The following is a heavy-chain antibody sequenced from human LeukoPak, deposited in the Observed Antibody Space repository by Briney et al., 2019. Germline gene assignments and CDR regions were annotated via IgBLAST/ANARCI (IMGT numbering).Heavy chain of an antibody. CDR2: IHIGVTT. CDR1: GFSDSTIF. D-gene: IGHD1-1*01. Sequence: GGSLRLSCEASGFSDSTIFMGWVRQAPGKGLEWVSIIHIGVTTHYADSVRCRFTISRDNFKNTLYLQMNRLRVEDTAVYYCARERGRDWGQGTLVTVSS. V-gene: IGHV3-53*01. CDR3: ARERGRD. J-gene: IGHJ4*02.